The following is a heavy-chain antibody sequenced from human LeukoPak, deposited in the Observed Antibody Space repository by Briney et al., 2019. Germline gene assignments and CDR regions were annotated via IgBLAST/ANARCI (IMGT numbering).Heavy chain of an antibody. D-gene: IGHD6-19*01. J-gene: IGHJ4*02. CDR3: STAGLNFPGWS. V-gene: IGHV3-33*01. CDR2: IWYDGTNK. CDR1: GFTFSSYG. Sequence: GGSLRLSCAASGFTFSSYGIHWVRQAPGKGLEWVAVIWYDGTNKYYGDSVKGRFTISRDNSKNTLYLQMNSLRAEDTAVYYCSTAGLNFPGWSWGQGTLVIVSS.